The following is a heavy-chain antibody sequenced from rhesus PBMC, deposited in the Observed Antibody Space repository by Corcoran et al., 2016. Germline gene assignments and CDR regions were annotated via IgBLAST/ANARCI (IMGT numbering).Heavy chain of an antibody. CDR1: GGSISTSVW. CDR3: ARSQYCTDRGCFPFDY. J-gene: IGHJ4*01. Sequence: QLQLQESGPGLVKPSGTLSLTCTVSGGSISTSVWWGWIRQPPGKGLEWIGFDNGGSGAIYDSPSLRSRVSASTDTSKNQFSLRLTSVTAADTAVYYCARSQYCTDRGCFPFDYWGQGVLVTVSS. D-gene: IGHD2-21*01. CDR2: DNGGSGAI. V-gene: IGHV4-65*01.